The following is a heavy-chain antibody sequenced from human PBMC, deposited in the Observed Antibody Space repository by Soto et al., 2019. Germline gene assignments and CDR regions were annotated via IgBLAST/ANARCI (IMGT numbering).Heavy chain of an antibody. CDR2: ISGSGGST. Sequence: PGGSLRLSCAASGFTFRGSWLRSVRQAPGKGLEWVSAISGSGGSTYYADSVKGRFTISRDNSKNTLYLQMNSLRAEDTAVYYCAKDYIFANDILTGYSDYWGQGTLVTVSS. J-gene: IGHJ4*02. CDR1: GFTFRGSW. D-gene: IGHD3-9*01. V-gene: IGHV3-23*01. CDR3: AKDYIFANDILTGYSDY.